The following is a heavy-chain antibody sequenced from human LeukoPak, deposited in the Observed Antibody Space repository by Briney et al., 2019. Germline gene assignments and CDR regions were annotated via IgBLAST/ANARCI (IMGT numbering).Heavy chain of an antibody. CDR2: ISGSGGST. V-gene: IGHV3-23*01. J-gene: IGHJ6*03. Sequence: GGSLRLSCAASGFTFSSYAMSWVRQAPGKGLEWVSAISGSGGSTYYADSVKGRFTISRDNSKNTLYLQMNSLRAEDTAVYYCARGAMGKYYYYYYYMDVWGKGTTVTVSS. CDR3: ARGAMGKYYYYYYYMDV. D-gene: IGHD5-18*01. CDR1: GFTFSSYA.